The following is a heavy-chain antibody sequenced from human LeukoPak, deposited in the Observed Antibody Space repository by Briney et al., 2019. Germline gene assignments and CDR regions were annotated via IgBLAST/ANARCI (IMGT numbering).Heavy chain of an antibody. Sequence: PGGSLRLSCAASGFTFSSYAMSWARQAPGKGLEWVSAISGSGGSTYYADSVKGRFTISRDNSKNTLYLQMNSLRAEDTAVYYCAKDAINILTGYYPWDYYYGMDVWGQGTTVTVSS. D-gene: IGHD3-9*01. J-gene: IGHJ6*02. CDR1: GFTFSSYA. CDR2: ISGSGGST. CDR3: AKDAINILTGYYPWDYYYGMDV. V-gene: IGHV3-23*01.